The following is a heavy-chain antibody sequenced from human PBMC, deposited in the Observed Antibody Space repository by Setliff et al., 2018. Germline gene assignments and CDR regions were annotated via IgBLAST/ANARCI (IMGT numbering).Heavy chain of an antibody. CDR3: ARLTTVVTREYYYYYMDV. CDR1: GGSISSYY. CDR2: IYYSGST. D-gene: IGHD4-17*01. V-gene: IGHV4-59*01. Sequence: SETLSLTCTVSGGSISSYYWSWIRQPPGKGLEWIGYIYYSGSTNYNPSLKSRVTISVDTSKNQFSLKVNSVTAADTAVYYCARLTTVVTREYYYYYMDVWGKGTTVTVS. J-gene: IGHJ6*03.